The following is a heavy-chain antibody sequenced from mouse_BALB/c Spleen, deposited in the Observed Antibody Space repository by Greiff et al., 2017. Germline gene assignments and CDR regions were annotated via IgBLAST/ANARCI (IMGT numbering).Heavy chain of an antibody. CDR2: ISDGGSYT. J-gene: IGHJ4*01. D-gene: IGHD2-4*01. Sequence: DVMLVESGGGLVKPGGSLKLSCAASGFTFSDYYMYWVRQTPEKRLEWVATISDGGSYTYYPDSVKGRFTISRDNAKNNLYLQMSSLKSEDTAMYYCARDRDYDGRTGYAMDYWGQGTSVTVSS. CDR3: ARDRDYDGRTGYAMDY. V-gene: IGHV5-4*02. CDR1: GFTFSDYY.